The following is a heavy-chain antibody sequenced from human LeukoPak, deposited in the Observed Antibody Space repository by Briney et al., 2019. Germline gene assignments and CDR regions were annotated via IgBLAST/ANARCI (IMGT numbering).Heavy chain of an antibody. V-gene: IGHV3-11*04. Sequence: GGSLRLSCAASGFTFSDYYMSWIRQAPGKGLEWVSYISNGRTTYYADSVKGRFTISRDNAKNSLYLQMNSLRAEDTAIYYCARDTSMAAFDYWGQGTLVTVSS. D-gene: IGHD1-1*01. J-gene: IGHJ4*02. CDR2: ISNGRTT. CDR3: ARDTSMAAFDY. CDR1: GFTFSDYY.